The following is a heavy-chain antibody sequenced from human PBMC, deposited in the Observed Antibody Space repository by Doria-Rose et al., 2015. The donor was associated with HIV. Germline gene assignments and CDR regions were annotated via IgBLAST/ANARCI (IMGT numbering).Heavy chain of an antibody. J-gene: IGHJ6*02. CDR3: ARGLLRGGWNDVDYYYGMDV. CDR2: INHSGST. V-gene: IGHV4-34*01. CDR1: GGSFSGYY. Sequence: QVQLQESGAGLVKPSETLSLTCAVFGGSFSGYYWSWIRQPPGKGLEWIGEINHSGSTNYKTSLKSRVTMSLDTSKTLFSLKLSSVTAADTAVYYCARGLLRGGWNDVDYYYGMDVWGQGTTVTVSS. D-gene: IGHD1-1*01.